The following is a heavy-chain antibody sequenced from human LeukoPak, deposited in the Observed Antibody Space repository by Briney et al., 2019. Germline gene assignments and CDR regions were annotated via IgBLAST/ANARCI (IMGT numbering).Heavy chain of an antibody. CDR1: GFTFSSYS. Sequence: GGSLRLSCAASGFTFSSYSMHAVREAPGGGGGCAAVLSIIGGREYYADSVKGRFTISRDTSMNTLYVQMDGLRVGDTALYYCARAFAGAPFDFWGRGTLVTVSS. CDR2: LSIIGGRE. J-gene: IGHJ2*01. D-gene: IGHD3-10*01. V-gene: IGHV3-30*04. CDR3: ARAFAGAPFDF.